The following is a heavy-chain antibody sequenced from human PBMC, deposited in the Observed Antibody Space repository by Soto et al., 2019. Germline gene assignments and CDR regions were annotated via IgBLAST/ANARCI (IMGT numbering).Heavy chain of an antibody. J-gene: IGHJ3*02. CDR2: ISGSGGST. CDR1: GFTFSSYA. CDR3: AKTLPDKNCGGDCYYPSDAFDI. V-gene: IGHV3-23*01. D-gene: IGHD2-21*02. Sequence: GGSLRLSCAASGFTFSSYAMSWVRQAPGKGLEWVSAISGSGGSTYYADSVKGRFTISRDNSKNTLYLQMNSLRAEDTAVYYCAKTLPDKNCGGDCYYPSDAFDIWGQGTMVTVSS.